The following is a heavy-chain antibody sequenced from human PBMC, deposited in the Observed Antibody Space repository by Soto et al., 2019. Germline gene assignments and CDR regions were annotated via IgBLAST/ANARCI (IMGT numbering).Heavy chain of an antibody. CDR1: GLTFSRYS. CDR3: ARESEDLTSNLDY. Sequence: GGSLRLFCAASGLTFSRYSMNWVRQAPGKGLEWVSSISSTTNYIYYADSMKGRFTVSRDNAKNSVYLDMNSLSAEDTAVYYCARESEDLTSNLDYWGQRILVTVST. V-gene: IGHV3-21*01. J-gene: IGHJ4*02. CDR2: ISSTTNYI.